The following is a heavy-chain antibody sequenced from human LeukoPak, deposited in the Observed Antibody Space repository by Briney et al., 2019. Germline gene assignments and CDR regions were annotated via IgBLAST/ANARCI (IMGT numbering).Heavy chain of an antibody. D-gene: IGHD6-13*01. Sequence: SETLSLTCAVYGGSFSDYYWSWIRQPPGKGLEWIGEINHSGSTNYNPSLKSRVTISVDTSKNQFSLKLSSVTAADTAVYYCASRGIAAAVYWGQGTLVTVSS. J-gene: IGHJ4*02. CDR2: INHSGST. CDR1: GGSFSDYY. CDR3: ASRGIAAAVY. V-gene: IGHV4-34*01.